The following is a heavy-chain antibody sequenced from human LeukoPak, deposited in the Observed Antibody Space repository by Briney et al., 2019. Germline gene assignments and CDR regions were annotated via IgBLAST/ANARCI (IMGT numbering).Heavy chain of an antibody. CDR3: ARAGGTHYDFWSAH. D-gene: IGHD3-3*01. CDR1: GYTFNDYY. J-gene: IGHJ4*02. CDR2: INPHSGGT. V-gene: IGHV1-2*02. Sequence: ASVKVSCKASGYTFNDYYIHWVRQAPGQGLEWMGWINPHSGGTYYAQKFQGRVTITMDRSISTAYMELSRLRSDDTAVYYCARAGGTHYDFWSAHWGQGTLVTVSS.